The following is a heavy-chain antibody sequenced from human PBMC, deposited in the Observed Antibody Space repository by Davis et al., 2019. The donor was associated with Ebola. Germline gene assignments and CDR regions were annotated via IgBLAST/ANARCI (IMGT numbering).Heavy chain of an antibody. V-gene: IGHV3-11*01. J-gene: IGHJ4*02. D-gene: IGHD1-26*01. CDR2: ISSSGSTI. CDR3: ARVPGLRDGIGMGY. Sequence: GESLKISCAASGFTFSDYYMSWIRQAPGKGLEWVSYISSSGSTIYYADSVKGRFTISRDNAKNSLYLQMNRLRAEDTAVYYCARVPGLRDGIGMGYWGQGTLVTVSS. CDR1: GFTFSDYY.